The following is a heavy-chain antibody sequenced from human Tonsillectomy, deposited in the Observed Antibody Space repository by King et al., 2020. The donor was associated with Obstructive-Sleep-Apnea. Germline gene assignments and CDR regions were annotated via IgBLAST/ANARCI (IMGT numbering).Heavy chain of an antibody. CDR3: ARDRVGRDGYNRFDY. CDR2: ISYSGST. Sequence: QLQESGPGLVKPSETLSLTCTVSGGSINSYYWSWIRQTPGKGLEWIGYISYSGSTNYNPSLKSRVTRSVDTSKNQFSLKLSSVTAADTAVYYCARDRVGRDGYNRFDYWGQGTLVTVSS. V-gene: IGHV4-59*01. J-gene: IGHJ4*02. CDR1: GGSINSYY. D-gene: IGHD5-24*01.